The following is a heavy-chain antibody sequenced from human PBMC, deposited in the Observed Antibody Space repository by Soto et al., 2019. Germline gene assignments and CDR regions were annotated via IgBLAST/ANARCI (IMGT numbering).Heavy chain of an antibody. D-gene: IGHD3-9*01. Sequence: PGWSLRLSCAAFGYSLRDYSMNWIRQAPGKGLEWISYAGISRKYIFYSDSVRGRFTISRDEAKNSVYLQLNSLRAEDTAVYYCVRDHDWAFDIWGQGTMVTVSS. V-gene: IGHV3-21*05. CDR2: AGISRKYI. CDR1: GYSLRDYS. CDR3: VRDHDWAFDI. J-gene: IGHJ3*02.